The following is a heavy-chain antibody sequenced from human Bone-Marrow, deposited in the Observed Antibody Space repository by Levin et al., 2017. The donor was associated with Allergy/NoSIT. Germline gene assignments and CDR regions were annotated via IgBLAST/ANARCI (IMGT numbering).Heavy chain of an antibody. D-gene: IGHD1-26*01. J-gene: IGHJ4*02. Sequence: PGGSLRLSCAASGFPFRNFAIHWVRQAPGKGLEWVAVTSYDDKRKYYADSVKGRFTISRDNSNNTASLQMDSLRVEDTAVYYCARDASYMAPTFMSHWGQGTLISVSA. CDR3: ARDASYMAPTFMSH. CDR2: TSYDDKRK. CDR1: GFPFRNFA. V-gene: IGHV3-30*04.